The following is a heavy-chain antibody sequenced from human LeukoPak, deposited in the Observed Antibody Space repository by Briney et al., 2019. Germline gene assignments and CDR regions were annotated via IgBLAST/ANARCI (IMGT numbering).Heavy chain of an antibody. J-gene: IGHJ3*02. CDR1: GFTFSRYN. D-gene: IGHD1-1*01. CDR2: IIKSINYI. Sequence: GGSLRLSCAASGFTFSRYNMNCVRQAPRQGLEWVACIIKSINYIYYADSVDGQFTISRDDPNSSLYLQMDNLRVEHTAIYYGVRDDPGVQQERGLSPFDIWGQGTIVTVSS. V-gene: IGHV3-21*04. CDR3: VRDDPGVQQERGLSPFDI.